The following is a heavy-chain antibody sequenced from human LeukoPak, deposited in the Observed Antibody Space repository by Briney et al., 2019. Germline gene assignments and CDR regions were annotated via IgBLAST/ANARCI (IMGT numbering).Heavy chain of an antibody. CDR2: IYYSGST. Sequence: PSETLSLTCTVSGGSISSSSYYWGWIRQPPGKGLEWIESIYYSGSTYYNPSLKSRVTISVDTSKNQFSLKLSSVTAADTAVYYCASFIAAAVNYYFDYWGQGTLVTVSS. D-gene: IGHD6-13*01. CDR1: GGSISSSSYY. J-gene: IGHJ4*02. CDR3: ASFIAAAVNYYFDY. V-gene: IGHV4-39*07.